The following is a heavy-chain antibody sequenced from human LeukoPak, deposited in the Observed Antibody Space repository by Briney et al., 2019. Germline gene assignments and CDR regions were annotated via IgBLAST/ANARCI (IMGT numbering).Heavy chain of an antibody. V-gene: IGHV1-18*01. D-gene: IGHD6-13*01. CDR3: ARDKVIASVGTPNWLDP. Sequence: ASVKVSCKASGYTFNHFGISWVRQAPGQGLEWMGWISAYDGETYYLQKFQGRITMTTDTATRTAYMELRSLRSDDTAVYYCARDKVIASVGTPNWLDPWGQGTLVTVSS. J-gene: IGHJ5*02. CDR1: GYTFNHFG. CDR2: ISAYDGET.